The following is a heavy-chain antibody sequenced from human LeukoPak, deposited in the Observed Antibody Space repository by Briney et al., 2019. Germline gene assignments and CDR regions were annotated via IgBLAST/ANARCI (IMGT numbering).Heavy chain of an antibody. D-gene: IGHD3-10*01. V-gene: IGHV4-34*01. J-gene: IGHJ4*02. CDR2: INHSGST. Sequence: SETLSLTCAIYGGSFSGYYWSWIRQPPGKGLEWIGEINHSGSTNYNPSLKSRVTISVDTSKNQFSLKLSSVTAADTAVYYCADGGGSGSRYWGQGTLVTVSS. CDR3: ADGGGSGSRY. CDR1: GGSFSGYY.